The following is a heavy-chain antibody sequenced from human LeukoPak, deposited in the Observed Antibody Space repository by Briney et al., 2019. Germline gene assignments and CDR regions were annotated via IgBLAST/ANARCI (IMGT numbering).Heavy chain of an antibody. CDR2: INHSGST. Sequence: SETLSLTCAVYGGSFSGYYWSWIRQPPGKGLEWIGEINHSGSTNYNPSLKSRVTISVDTSKNQFSLKLSSVTAADTAVYYCARALGAFDIWGQGTMVTVSS. V-gene: IGHV4-34*01. CDR3: ARALGAFDI. J-gene: IGHJ3*02. CDR1: GGSFSGYY.